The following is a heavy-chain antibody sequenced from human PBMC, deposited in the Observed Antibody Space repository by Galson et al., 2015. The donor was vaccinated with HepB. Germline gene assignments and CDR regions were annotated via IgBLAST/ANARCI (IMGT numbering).Heavy chain of an antibody. Sequence: SLRLSCAASGLTFSSYAMSWVRQAPGKGLEWVSAISGSGGSTYYADSVKGRFTISRDNSKNTLYLQMNSLRAEDTAVYYCARGITIFGVAGGYWGQGTLVTVSS. CDR1: GLTFSSYA. CDR2: ISGSGGST. J-gene: IGHJ4*02. D-gene: IGHD3-3*01. V-gene: IGHV3-23*01. CDR3: ARGITIFGVAGGY.